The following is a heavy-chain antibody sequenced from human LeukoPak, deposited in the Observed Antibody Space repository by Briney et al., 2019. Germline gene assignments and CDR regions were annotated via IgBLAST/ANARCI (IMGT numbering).Heavy chain of an antibody. D-gene: IGHD5-12*01. CDR2: INHSGST. V-gene: IGHV4-34*01. CDR3: ARHKGLATIRGWFDP. J-gene: IGHJ5*02. CDR1: GGSFSGYY. Sequence: PSETLSLTCAVYGGSFSGYYWSWIREPPGKGLEWIGEINHSGSTNYNPSLKSRVTISVDTSKNQFSLKLSSVTAADTAVYYCARHKGLATIRGWFDPWGQGTLVTVSS.